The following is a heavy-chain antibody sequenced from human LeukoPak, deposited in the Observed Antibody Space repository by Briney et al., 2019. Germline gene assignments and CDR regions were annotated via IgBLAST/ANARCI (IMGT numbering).Heavy chain of an antibody. J-gene: IGHJ4*02. CDR2: IYYSGST. Sequence: SETLSLTCTVPGGSISSYYWSWIRQPPGKGLEWIGYIYYSGSTNYNPSLKSRVTISVDTSKNQFSLKLSSVTAADTAVYYCARGPGTPFDYWGQGTLVTVSS. V-gene: IGHV4-59*01. D-gene: IGHD3-10*01. CDR1: GGSISSYY. CDR3: ARGPGTPFDY.